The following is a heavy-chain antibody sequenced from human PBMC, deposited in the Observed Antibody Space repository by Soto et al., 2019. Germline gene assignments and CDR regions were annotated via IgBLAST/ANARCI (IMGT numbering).Heavy chain of an antibody. CDR1: GGSISSYY. V-gene: IGHV4-4*07. D-gene: IGHD5-18*01. Sequence: SETLSLTCTVSGGSISSYYWSWIRQPAGKGLEWIGRIYTSGSTNYNPSLKSRVTMSVDTSKNQFSLKLSSVTAADTAVYYCARWSRNSYGYRGWFDPWGQGTLVTVSS. CDR2: IYTSGST. CDR3: ARWSRNSYGYRGWFDP. J-gene: IGHJ5*02.